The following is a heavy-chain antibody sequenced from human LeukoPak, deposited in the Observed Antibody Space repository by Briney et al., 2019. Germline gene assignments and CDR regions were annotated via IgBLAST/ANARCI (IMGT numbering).Heavy chain of an antibody. J-gene: IGHJ3*02. CDR3: ARGPGAGAFDI. Sequence: PGGSLRLSCAASGFTFSSYWMSWVRQAPGRGLEWVANIKQDGSEKYYVDSVKGRFTTSRDNAKNSLYLQMNSLRAEDTAVYYCARGPGAGAFDIWGQGTMVTVSS. D-gene: IGHD1-26*01. CDR2: IKQDGSEK. V-gene: IGHV3-7*01. CDR1: GFTFSSYW.